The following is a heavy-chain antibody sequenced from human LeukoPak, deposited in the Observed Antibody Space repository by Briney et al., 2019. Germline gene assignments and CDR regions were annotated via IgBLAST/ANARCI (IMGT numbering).Heavy chain of an antibody. J-gene: IGHJ4*02. V-gene: IGHV1-24*01. D-gene: IGHD3-22*01. CDR1: GYTLTELS. Sequence: ASVKVSCKVSGYTLTELSMHWVRQAPGKGLEWMGGFDPEDGETIYAQKFQGRVTMTEDTSTDTAYMELSSLRSEDTAVYYCASRQDGTLSSSGYYISPFDYWGQGTLVTVSS. CDR3: ASRQDGTLSSSGYYISPFDY. CDR2: FDPEDGET.